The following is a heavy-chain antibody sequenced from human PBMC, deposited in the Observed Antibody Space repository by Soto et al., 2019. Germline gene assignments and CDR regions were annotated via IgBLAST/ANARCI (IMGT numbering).Heavy chain of an antibody. CDR3: ATAPLNYLSLRVLGY. Sequence: ASVKVSCKVSGYTLTELSMHWVRQAPGKGLEWMGGFDPEDGETIYAQKFQGRVTMTEDTSTDTAYMGLSSLRSEDTAVYYCATAPLNYLSLRVLGYWGQGTLVTVSS. V-gene: IGHV1-24*01. D-gene: IGHD3-3*02. J-gene: IGHJ4*02. CDR1: GYTLTELS. CDR2: FDPEDGET.